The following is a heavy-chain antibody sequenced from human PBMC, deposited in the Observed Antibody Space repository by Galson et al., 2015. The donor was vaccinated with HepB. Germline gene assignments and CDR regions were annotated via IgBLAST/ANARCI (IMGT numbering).Heavy chain of an antibody. CDR1: GFTFRSYA. D-gene: IGHD3-3*01. J-gene: IGHJ6*02. CDR2: ISTSGGRI. Sequence: SLRLSCAASGFTFRSYAMSWVRQAPGKGLEWVSAISTSGGRIYYADSVKGRFTISRDNSKKTLYLQMKSLRAEDTALYYCAKELEWLSPPHYYYYGIDVWGQGTTVTVSS. V-gene: IGHV3-23*01. CDR3: AKELEWLSPPHYYYYGIDV.